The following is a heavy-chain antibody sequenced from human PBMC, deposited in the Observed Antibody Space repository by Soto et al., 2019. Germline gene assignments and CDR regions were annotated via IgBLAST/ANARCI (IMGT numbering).Heavy chain of an antibody. CDR3: ARGKSGLLSSYYKAINWFDP. V-gene: IGHV4-34*01. CDR2: VTQAGNT. CDR1: GGSFSGFH. D-gene: IGHD3-10*01. J-gene: IGHJ5*02. Sequence: VQLQQWGAGLVKPSETLSLSCAVYGGSFSGFHWAWIRQPPGKGLEWIGDVTQAGNTNYNPSLKTRVTISGDTSKNQFSLQLRSVTVADTAVYYCARGKSGLLSSYYKAINWFDPWGQGTLVTVSS.